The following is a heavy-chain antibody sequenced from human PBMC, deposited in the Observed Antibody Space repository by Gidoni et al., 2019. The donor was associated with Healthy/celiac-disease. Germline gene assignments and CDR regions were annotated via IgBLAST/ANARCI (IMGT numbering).Heavy chain of an antibody. J-gene: IGHJ4*02. D-gene: IGHD6-6*01. CDR3: ATSRGYSSSVLPAY. V-gene: IGHV3-30*03. CDR2: ISYDAINK. Sequence: QVRLVEAGGGVVQPGRCLSLSCEASGFTFSSYGIHWVRQAPGKGLALVAVISYDAINKYYADSVTGRFTISKDNSKNTLYLQMNSLRAEDTAVYYCATSRGYSSSVLPAYWGQGPLVTVSS. CDR1: GFTFSSYG.